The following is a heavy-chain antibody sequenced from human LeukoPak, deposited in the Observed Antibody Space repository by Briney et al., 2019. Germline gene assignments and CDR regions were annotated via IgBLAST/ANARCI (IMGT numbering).Heavy chain of an antibody. Sequence: PGRSLRLSCAASGFTFSSYAMHWVRQAPGKGLEWVAVISYDGSNKYYADSVKGRFTISRDNSKNTLYLQMNSLRAEDTAVYYCARGLVYYDSSGYLGDAFDIWGQGTMVAVSS. D-gene: IGHD3-22*01. CDR1: GFTFSSYA. CDR2: ISYDGSNK. CDR3: ARGLVYYDSSGYLGDAFDI. J-gene: IGHJ3*02. V-gene: IGHV3-30-3*01.